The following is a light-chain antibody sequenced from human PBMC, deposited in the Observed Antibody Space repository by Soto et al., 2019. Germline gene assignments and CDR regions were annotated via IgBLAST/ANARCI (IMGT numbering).Light chain of an antibody. J-gene: IGLJ1*01. CDR3: SSYTSSSTPYV. CDR2: EVS. V-gene: IGLV2-14*01. CDR1: SSDVGGYKY. Sequence: QSALTQPASVSGSPGQSITISCTGTSSDVGGYKYVSWYQQHPGKAPKLMIYEVSHRPSGVSDRFSGSKSGNTVSLTISGLQAEDEADYYCSSYTSSSTPYVFGTGTKVTVL.